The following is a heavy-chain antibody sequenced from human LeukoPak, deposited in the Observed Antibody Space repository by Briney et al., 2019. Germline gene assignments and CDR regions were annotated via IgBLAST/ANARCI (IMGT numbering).Heavy chain of an antibody. CDR1: GYTFTSYA. V-gene: IGHV1-46*01. J-gene: IGHJ6*03. CDR2: INPSGGST. CDR3: ARGPGIAAWDYYYYMDV. Sequence: ASVKVSCKASGYTFTSYAMNWVRQAPGQGLEWMGIINPSGGSTSYAQKFQGRVTMTRDTSTSTVYMELSSLRSDDTAVYYCARGPGIAAWDYYYYMDVWGKGTTVTVSS. D-gene: IGHD6-13*01.